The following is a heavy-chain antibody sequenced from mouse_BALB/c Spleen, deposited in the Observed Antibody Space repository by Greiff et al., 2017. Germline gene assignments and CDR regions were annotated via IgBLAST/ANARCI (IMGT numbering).Heavy chain of an antibody. D-gene: IGHD2-2*01. CDR2: ISYSGST. V-gene: IGHV3-2*02. Sequence: EVKLEESGPGLVKPSQSLSLTCTVTGYSITSDYAWNWIRQFPGNKLEWMGYISYSGSTSYNPSLKSRISITRDTSKNQFFLQLNSVTTEDTATYYCARMYGYDDGFAYWGQGTLVTVSA. J-gene: IGHJ3*01. CDR3: ARMYGYDDGFAY. CDR1: GYSITSDYA.